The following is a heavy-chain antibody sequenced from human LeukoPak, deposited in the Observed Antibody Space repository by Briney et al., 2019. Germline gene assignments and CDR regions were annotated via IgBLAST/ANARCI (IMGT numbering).Heavy chain of an antibody. J-gene: IGHJ4*02. CDR2: IYYSGST. Sequence: SETLSLTCTVSGGSISSGGYYWSWIRQHPGKGLEWIGYIYYSGSTYYNPSLKSRVTISVDTSKNQFSLKLSSVTAADTAVYYCARGPNSSGYYYYFDYWGQGTLVTVSS. CDR3: ARGPNSSGYYYYFDY. CDR1: GGSISSGGYY. D-gene: IGHD3-22*01. V-gene: IGHV4-31*03.